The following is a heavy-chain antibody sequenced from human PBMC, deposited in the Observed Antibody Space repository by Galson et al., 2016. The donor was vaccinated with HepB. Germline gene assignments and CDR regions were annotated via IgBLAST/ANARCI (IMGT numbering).Heavy chain of an antibody. CDR3: AKGGVVVPTTRILDS. J-gene: IGHJ4*02. Sequence: SLRLSCAASGFSFNYCAMSWVRQAPGKGLEWVSIIGSGGGGIVYADSVKGRFTISRDNSKKTLYLQMSDLRGDDSAVYYCAKGGVVVPTTRILDSWGQGTLVTASS. CDR2: IGSGGGGI. D-gene: IGHD2-15*01. V-gene: IGHV3-23*01. CDR1: GFSFNYCA.